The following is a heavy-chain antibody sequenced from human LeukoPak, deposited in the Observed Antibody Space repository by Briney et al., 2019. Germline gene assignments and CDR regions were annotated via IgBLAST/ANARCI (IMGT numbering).Heavy chain of an antibody. V-gene: IGHV3-48*03. D-gene: IGHD3-22*01. Sequence: GGSLRLSCAASGFTFTSYEMNWVRQAPGKGLEWVSYISSDGSTIFYVDSVKGRFTISRDSAKNSLYLQVSSLRAEDTAVYYCVRDSDRRSDYWGQGTLVTVSS. CDR3: VRDSDRRSDY. CDR2: ISSDGSTI. J-gene: IGHJ4*02. CDR1: GFTFTSYE.